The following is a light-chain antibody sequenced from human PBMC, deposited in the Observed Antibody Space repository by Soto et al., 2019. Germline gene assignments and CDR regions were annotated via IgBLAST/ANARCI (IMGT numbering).Light chain of an antibody. J-gene: IGKJ1*01. V-gene: IGKV1-5*03. CDR1: QSISSW. CDR2: KAS. Sequence: DIQMTQSPSTLSASVGDRVTITCRASQSISSWLAWYQQKPGKAPKLLIYKASSLESGVPSRFGGSGSGTEFNLTISSLQPDDFATYYYQQYNSYSRTFGQGTQVEIK. CDR3: QQYNSYSRT.